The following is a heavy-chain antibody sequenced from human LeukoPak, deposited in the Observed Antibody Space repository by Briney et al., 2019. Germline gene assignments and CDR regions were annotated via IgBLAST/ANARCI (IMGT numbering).Heavy chain of an antibody. CDR1: EFIVSINY. CDR2: IYSRGDT. D-gene: IGHD3-22*01. J-gene: IGHJ4*02. V-gene: IGHV3-66*01. Sequence: GGSLRLSCAASEFIVSINYMTWVRQAPGKGLEWVSLIYSRGDTKYADSVKGRFTISRDNSKNTLYLQMSSLRTEDTAVYYCTTASRRQWLFRWSPDYWGQGTLVTVSS. CDR3: TTASRRQWLFRWSPDY.